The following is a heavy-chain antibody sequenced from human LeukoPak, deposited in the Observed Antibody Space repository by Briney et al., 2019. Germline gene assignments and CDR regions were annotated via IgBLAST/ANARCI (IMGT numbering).Heavy chain of an antibody. D-gene: IGHD4-11*01. CDR3: ARDSKSTADAFDI. CDR1: GGSFSSYY. J-gene: IGHJ3*02. CDR2: TYHSDYT. Sequence: PSETLSLTCAVYGGSFSSYYWGWIRQPPGKGLEWIGNTYHSDYTNYNPSLKSRATISVDKSKNQLFLKVISVTAADTAMYYCARDSKSTADAFDIWGQGTMVTVSS. V-gene: IGHV4-34*01.